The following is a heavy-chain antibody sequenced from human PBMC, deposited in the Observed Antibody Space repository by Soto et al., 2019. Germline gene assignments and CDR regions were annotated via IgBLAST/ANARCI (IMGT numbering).Heavy chain of an antibody. Sequence: QVQLVESGGGVVQPGRSLRLSCAASGFTFSSYAMHWVRQAPGKGLEWVAVISYDGSNKYYADSVKGRFTISRDNSKNTLYLQMNSLRAEDTAVYYCAREILHSYSSSWYGSDYWGQGTLVTVSS. CDR3: AREILHSYSSSWYGSDY. CDR2: ISYDGSNK. J-gene: IGHJ4*02. CDR1: GFTFSSYA. V-gene: IGHV3-30-3*01. D-gene: IGHD6-13*01.